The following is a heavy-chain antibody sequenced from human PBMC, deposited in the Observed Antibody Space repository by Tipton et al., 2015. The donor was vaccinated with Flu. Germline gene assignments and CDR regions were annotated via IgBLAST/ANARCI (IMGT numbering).Heavy chain of an antibody. Sequence: TLSLTCAVYSGSFSGYFWSWIRQPPGKGLEWIGEINHSGSTNYNPSLKSRVTISVDTSKNQFSLRLNSVTAADTAVYYCARGTAYSTTYFDSWGRGTLVTVSS. V-gene: IGHV4-34*01. CDR2: INHSGST. CDR3: ARGTAYSTTYFDS. D-gene: IGHD1-14*01. J-gene: IGHJ4*02. CDR1: SGSFSGYF.